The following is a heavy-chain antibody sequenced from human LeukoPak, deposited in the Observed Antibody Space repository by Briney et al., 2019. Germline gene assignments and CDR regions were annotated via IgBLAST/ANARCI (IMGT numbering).Heavy chain of an antibody. V-gene: IGHV3-9*01. Sequence: GGSLRLSCAASGFTFDDYAMHWVRQAPGKGLEWVSGISWNSGSIGYADSVKGRFTISRDNAKNSVYLQIHNLRAEDTAVYYCARDLGLLQSDYWGQGTLVTVSS. CDR1: GFTFDDYA. D-gene: IGHD5-24*01. CDR3: ARDLGLLQSDY. J-gene: IGHJ4*02. CDR2: ISWNSGSI.